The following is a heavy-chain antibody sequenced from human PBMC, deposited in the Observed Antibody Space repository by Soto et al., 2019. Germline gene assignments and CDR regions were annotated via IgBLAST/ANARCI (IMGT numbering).Heavy chain of an antibody. D-gene: IGHD3-10*01. J-gene: IGHJ5*02. CDR3: ARVIVVREYNWFDP. V-gene: IGHV3-74*01. Sequence: GGSLRLSCAASGFTFSSYWMHWVRQAPGKGLVWVSRINSDGSSTSYADSVKGRFTISRDNAKNTLYLQMNSLRAEDTAVYYCARVIVVREYNWFDPWGQGTLVTVSS. CDR1: GFTFSSYW. CDR2: INSDGSST.